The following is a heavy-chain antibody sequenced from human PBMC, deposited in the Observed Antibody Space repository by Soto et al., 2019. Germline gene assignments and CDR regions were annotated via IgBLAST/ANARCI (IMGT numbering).Heavy chain of an antibody. D-gene: IGHD3-22*01. CDR1: GGSISSYY. J-gene: IGHJ4*02. CDR3: ARATYYYDSSGYYGYYFDY. V-gene: IGHV4-59*01. Sequence: PSETLSLTCTASGGSISSYYWSWIRQPPGKGLEWIGYIYYSGSTNYNPSLKSRVTISVDTPKNQLSLKLSSVTAADTAVYYCARATYYYDSSGYYGYYFDYWGQGTLVTVSS. CDR2: IYYSGST.